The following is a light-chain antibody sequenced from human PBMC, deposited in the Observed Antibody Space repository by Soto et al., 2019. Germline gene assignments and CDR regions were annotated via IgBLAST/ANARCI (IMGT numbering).Light chain of an antibody. Sequence: QSALTQPASVSGSPGQSITISCTGTSSDVGGYNYVSWYQHHPGKAPKLIIYEVSNRPSGVSNRFSGSKSGNTASLTISGLQAEDEADYYCNSYTSKSTGVFGTGTKVTVL. CDR1: SSDVGGYNY. J-gene: IGLJ1*01. CDR3: NSYTSKSTGV. V-gene: IGLV2-14*01. CDR2: EVS.